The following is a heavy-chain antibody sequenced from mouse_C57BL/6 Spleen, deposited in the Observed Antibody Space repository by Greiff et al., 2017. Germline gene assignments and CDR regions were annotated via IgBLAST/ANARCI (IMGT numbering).Heavy chain of an antibody. V-gene: IGHV1-69*01. J-gene: IGHJ4*01. CDR3: ARRGLLRNYYAMDY. Sequence: QVQLKQPGAELVMPGASVKLSCKASGYTFTSYWMHWVKQRPGQGLEWIGEIDPSDSYTNYNQKFKGKSTLTVDKSSSTAYMQLSSLTSEDSAVYYCARRGLLRNYYAMDYWGQGTSVTVSS. D-gene: IGHD1-1*01. CDR1: GYTFTSYW. CDR2: IDPSDSYT.